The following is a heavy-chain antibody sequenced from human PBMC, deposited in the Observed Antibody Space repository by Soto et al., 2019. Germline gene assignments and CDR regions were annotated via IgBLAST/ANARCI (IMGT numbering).Heavy chain of an antibody. D-gene: IGHD2-2*02. J-gene: IGHJ4*02. Sequence: SETLSLTCAVYGGSFRGYYWSWIRQPPGKGLEWIGEINHSGSTNYNPSLKSRVTISVDTTKNLFSLKLSSVTAADTAVYYCARWLSGYCSSTSCYNFDYWGQGTLVTVSS. V-gene: IGHV4-34*01. CDR1: GGSFRGYY. CDR3: ARWLSGYCSSTSCYNFDY. CDR2: INHSGST.